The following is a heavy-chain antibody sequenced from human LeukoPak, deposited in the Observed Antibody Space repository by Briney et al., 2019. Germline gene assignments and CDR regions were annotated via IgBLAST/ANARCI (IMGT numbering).Heavy chain of an antibody. CDR2: ISSSSSYI. D-gene: IGHD6-13*01. Sequence: GGSLRLSCAASGFTFRRYGMYWVRQAPGKGLEWVSSISSSSSYIYYADSVKGRFTISRDNAKNSLYLQMNSLRAEDTAVYYCASSGGIAARNWFDPWGQGTLVTVSS. CDR1: GFTFRRYG. J-gene: IGHJ5*02. CDR3: ASSGGIAARNWFDP. V-gene: IGHV3-21*01.